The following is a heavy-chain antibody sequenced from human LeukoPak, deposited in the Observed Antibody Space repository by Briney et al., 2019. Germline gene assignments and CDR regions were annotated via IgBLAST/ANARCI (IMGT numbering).Heavy chain of an antibody. J-gene: IGHJ3*02. D-gene: IGHD2-2*01. CDR2: IYYSGNT. V-gene: IGHV4-34*01. Sequence: SETLSLTCAVYGGSFSGYYWGWIRQPPGKGLEWIGSIYYSGNTHYNPSLKSRIIMAADTSKNQLSLKLNSVTAADTAVYYCARPAADMADAFDIWGPGTMVTVSS. CDR3: ARPAADMADAFDI. CDR1: GGSFSGYY.